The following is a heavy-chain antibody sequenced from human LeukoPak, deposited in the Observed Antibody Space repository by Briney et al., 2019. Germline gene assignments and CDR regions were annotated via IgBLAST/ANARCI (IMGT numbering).Heavy chain of an antibody. D-gene: IGHD3-3*01. Sequence: PSETLSLTCTVSGYSISSGYYWGWIRQPPGKGLEWIGSIYHSGSTYYNPSLKSRVTISVDTSKNQFSLKLSSVTAADTAVYYCARVLSGYYTVYGWFDPWGQGTLVTVSS. CDR3: ARVLSGYYTVYGWFDP. V-gene: IGHV4-38-2*02. CDR2: IYHSGST. CDR1: GYSISSGYY. J-gene: IGHJ5*02.